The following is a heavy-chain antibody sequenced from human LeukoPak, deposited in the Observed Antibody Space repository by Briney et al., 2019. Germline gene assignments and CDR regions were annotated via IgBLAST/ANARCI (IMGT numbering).Heavy chain of an antibody. J-gene: IGHJ4*02. V-gene: IGHV3-11*01. D-gene: IGHD4/OR15-4a*01. Sequence: GGSLRLSCSASGFSFSDSYMSWFRLSPEKGLEWIAYITSSGTTTEYADSVKGRFTISRVNAKNSLYPQMNSLRPEDTAVYYCARDPDYGDPYWGQGTLATVSS. CDR2: ITSSGTTT. CDR1: GFSFSDSY. CDR3: ARDPDYGDPY.